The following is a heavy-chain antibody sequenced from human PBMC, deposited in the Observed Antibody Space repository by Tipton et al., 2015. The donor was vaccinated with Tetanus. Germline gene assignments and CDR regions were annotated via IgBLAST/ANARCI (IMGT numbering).Heavy chain of an antibody. Sequence: LRLSCTVSGGSLRSGDHYWAWIRQPPGKGLEYIGYILYGASTHYNPSLKSRVTVSADPSQNQFSLKLSSVTAADTAVYYCARIHDFLSGHFDFWRQGTLVTVSS. CDR2: ILYGAST. CDR1: GGSLRSGDHY. D-gene: IGHD3-3*01. J-gene: IGHJ4*02. V-gene: IGHV4-61*08. CDR3: ARIHDFLSGHFDF.